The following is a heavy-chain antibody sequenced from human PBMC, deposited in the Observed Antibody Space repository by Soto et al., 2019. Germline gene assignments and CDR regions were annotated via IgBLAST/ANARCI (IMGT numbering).Heavy chain of an antibody. CDR2: IYYSGST. CDR3: ARDTARDDAFDI. CDR1: GGAISSGGYY. D-gene: IGHD5-18*01. Sequence: PSETLSRTCTVSGGAISSGGYYWSWIRQHPGKCLEWIGYIYYSGSTYYNPSLKSRVTISVDTSKNQFSLKLSSVTAADTAVYYCARDTARDDAFDIWGQGTMVTVSS. J-gene: IGHJ3*02. V-gene: IGHV4-31*03.